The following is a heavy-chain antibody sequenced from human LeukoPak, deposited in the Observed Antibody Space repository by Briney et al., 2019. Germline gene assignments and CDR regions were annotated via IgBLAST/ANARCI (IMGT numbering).Heavy chain of an antibody. CDR2: IFYSGIT. J-gene: IGHJ3*02. CDR1: GGSISTSNYY. Sequence: SETLSLTCTVSGGSISTSNYYWGWIRQPPGKGLEWIRNIFYSGITYYSPSVKSRVTISLDTSRNQFSLKLNSVTAADTAVYYCGKSNGYGLVDIRGQGTMVTVSS. V-gene: IGHV4-39*07. CDR3: GKSNGYGLVDI. D-gene: IGHD3-10*01.